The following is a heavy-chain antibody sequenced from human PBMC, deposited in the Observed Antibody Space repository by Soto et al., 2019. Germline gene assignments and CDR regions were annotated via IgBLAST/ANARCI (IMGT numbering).Heavy chain of an antibody. CDR1: GYSFTNYD. D-gene: IGHD2-2*01. CDR3: ARYCSSTSCDHYFDY. Sequence: ASVKVSCKASGYSFTNYDISWVRQAPGQGLEWMGWISPYNGDTNYAQKLQGRVTMTTDTSTSTAYMELRSLRSDDTAVYYCARYCSSTSCDHYFDYWGQGILVTGS. V-gene: IGHV1-18*01. J-gene: IGHJ4*02. CDR2: ISPYNGDT.